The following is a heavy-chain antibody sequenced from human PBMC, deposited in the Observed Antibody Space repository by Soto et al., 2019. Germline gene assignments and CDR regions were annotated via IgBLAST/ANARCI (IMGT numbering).Heavy chain of an antibody. CDR1: GDSITSNPYY. CDR2: AHSNGSA. V-gene: IGHV4-39*01. D-gene: IGHD2-8*01. CDR3: ARHRPASHVVPMLYVGS. Sequence: SETLSLTCPVSGDSITSNPYYWGWIRQPPGKGLEWIGSAHSNGSAHYNPSLKSRVTISVDSSKNQLSLQLRSVTAADTAVYYCARHRPASHVVPMLYVGSWGQGTLVTVSS. J-gene: IGHJ4*02.